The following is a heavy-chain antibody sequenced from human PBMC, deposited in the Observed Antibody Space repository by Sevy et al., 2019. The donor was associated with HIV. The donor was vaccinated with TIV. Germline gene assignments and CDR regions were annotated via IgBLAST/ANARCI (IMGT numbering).Heavy chain of an antibody. Sequence: GESLKISCSASGFTFSTYAMHWVRQAPGKGLEYVSAISSNGGSTYYADSVKGRFTISRDNSKNTLYLQMTGLGAEDTAVYCWRARGEIEYWGQGTLVTVSS. CDR3: RARGEIEY. CDR1: GFTFSTYA. J-gene: IGHJ4*02. V-gene: IGHV3-64D*06. D-gene: IGHD3-3*01. CDR2: ISSNGGST.